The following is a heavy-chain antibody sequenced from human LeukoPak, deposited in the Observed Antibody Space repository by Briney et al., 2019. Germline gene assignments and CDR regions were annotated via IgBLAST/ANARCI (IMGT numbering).Heavy chain of an antibody. D-gene: IGHD2-21*02. Sequence: GGSLRLSSAASGFTFCDYYMAWIRQAPGKGLEYISHISASGSTIHSGDSVKGRFTIFRDEARNSVYLQMTSLRAEDTATYFCARECGGHCYSGFDYWGQGALVTVSS. V-gene: IGHV3-11*04. CDR1: GFTFCDYY. CDR3: ARECGGHCYSGFDY. CDR2: ISASGSTI. J-gene: IGHJ4*02.